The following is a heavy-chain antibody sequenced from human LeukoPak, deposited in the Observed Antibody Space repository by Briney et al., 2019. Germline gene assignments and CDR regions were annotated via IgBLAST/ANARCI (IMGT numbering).Heavy chain of an antibody. J-gene: IGHJ4*02. Sequence: SLILSCAASGFTFDDYAMHWVRQAPGKGLEWVSGISWNSGSIGYADSVKGRFTISRDNAKNSLYLQMNSLRAEDTALYYCAKDAKGIAAAGTFDYWGQGTLVTVSS. D-gene: IGHD6-13*01. V-gene: IGHV3-9*01. CDR3: AKDAKGIAAAGTFDY. CDR1: GFTFDDYA. CDR2: ISWNSGSI.